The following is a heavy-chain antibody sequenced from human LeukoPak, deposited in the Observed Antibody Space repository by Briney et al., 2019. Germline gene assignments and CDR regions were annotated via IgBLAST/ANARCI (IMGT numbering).Heavy chain of an antibody. Sequence: GGSLRLSCAASGFTFRSYAMRWVRQAPGKGLGWVAVILYDGSKKYYADSVKGRCTISRENSKNTLCLQINRLRAEGTAVYFSARGRGVVISAFDIWGQGTMLTVSS. V-gene: IGHV3-30*04. CDR2: ILYDGSKK. CDR3: ARGRGVVISAFDI. J-gene: IGHJ3*02. D-gene: IGHD3-22*01. CDR1: GFTFRSYA.